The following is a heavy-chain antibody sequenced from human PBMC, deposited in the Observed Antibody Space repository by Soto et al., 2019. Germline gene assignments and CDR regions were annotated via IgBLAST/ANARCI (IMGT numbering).Heavy chain of an antibody. Sequence: ASVKVSCKASGGTFSSYAISWVRQAPGQGLEWMGGIIPIFGTANYAQKFQGRATITADESTSTADMELSSLRSEDTAVYYCARGGTTGTTLYYYYGMDVWGQGTTVTVS. J-gene: IGHJ6*02. V-gene: IGHV1-69*13. CDR1: GGTFSSYA. CDR3: ARGGTTGTTLYYYYGMDV. CDR2: IIPIFGTA. D-gene: IGHD1-1*01.